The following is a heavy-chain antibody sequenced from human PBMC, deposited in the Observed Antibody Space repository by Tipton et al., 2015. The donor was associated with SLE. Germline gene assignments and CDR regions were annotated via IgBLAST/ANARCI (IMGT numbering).Heavy chain of an antibody. V-gene: IGHV3-9*01. CDR1: GFNFEDYA. D-gene: IGHD1-26*01. J-gene: IGHJ6*02. CDR2: ISWNSGSI. Sequence: SLRLSCAASGFNFEDYAMHWVRQVPGKGLEWVSGISWNSGSIGYADSVEGRFTISRDDSRSTLYLQMNSLRAEDTAVYYCAKDPQSGNYQQWEEYYYYGVDVWGQGTTVTVSS. CDR3: AKDPQSGNYQQWEEYYYYGVDV.